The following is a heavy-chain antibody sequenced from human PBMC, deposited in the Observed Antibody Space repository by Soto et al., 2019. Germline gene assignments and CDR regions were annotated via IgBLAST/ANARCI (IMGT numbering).Heavy chain of an antibody. Sequence: EVQLLESGGGLEQPGGFLRLSCVGSGHTFHNYAMTWVRQAPGKGLEWVSGISGSGGSTYYADSVRGRLTISRDDSKNTLELQMNSLRAENTAVYYCAKVSRGNRAVPAALQWGEGTLVTVSS. J-gene: IGHJ4*02. CDR1: GHTFHNYA. CDR3: AKVSRGNRAVPAALQ. D-gene: IGHD4-4*01. CDR2: ISGSGGST. V-gene: IGHV3-23*01.